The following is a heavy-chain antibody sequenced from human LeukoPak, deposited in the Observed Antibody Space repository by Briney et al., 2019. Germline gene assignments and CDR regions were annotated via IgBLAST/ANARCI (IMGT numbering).Heavy chain of an antibody. J-gene: IGHJ3*02. CDR1: GYTFTSYG. V-gene: IGHV1-18*01. CDR2: ISAYNGNT. CDR3: ARLISAAGTAAFDI. D-gene: IGHD6-13*01. Sequence: ASVKVSCKASGYTFTSYGISWVRQAPGQGLEWMGWISAYNGNTNYAQKLQGRVTMTTDTSTSTAYMELRSLRSDDTAVYYCARLISAAGTAAFDIWGQGTMVTVSS.